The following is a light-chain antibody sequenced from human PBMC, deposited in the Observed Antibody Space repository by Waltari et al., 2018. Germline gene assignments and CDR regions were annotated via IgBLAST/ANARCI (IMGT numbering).Light chain of an antibody. CDR3: WSYAGSSTWV. CDR1: RRDVGSYTL. Sequence: QSALTQPASVSGSPGQSITISCTCTRRDVGSYTLVSWYQQHPGKAPKLMIYEGSKRPSGVSDRCSGSKSGNTASLTISGLQAEDEADYYCWSYAGSSTWVFGGGTKLTVL. V-gene: IGLV2-23*01. CDR2: EGS. J-gene: IGLJ3*02.